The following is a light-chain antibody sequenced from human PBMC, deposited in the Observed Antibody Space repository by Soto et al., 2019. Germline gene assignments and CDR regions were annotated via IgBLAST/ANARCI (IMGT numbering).Light chain of an antibody. CDR2: GAS. CDR1: QSVISIY. Sequence: EIVLTQSPGTLSLSPGERATLSCRASQSVISIYLVWFQQQPGQAPRLLIYGASSRATGIPDRFSGSGSGTDFTLTISSLEPEDFAVYYCQQCDRSPWTFGQGTKVDIK. CDR3: QQCDRSPWT. J-gene: IGKJ1*01. V-gene: IGKV3-20*01.